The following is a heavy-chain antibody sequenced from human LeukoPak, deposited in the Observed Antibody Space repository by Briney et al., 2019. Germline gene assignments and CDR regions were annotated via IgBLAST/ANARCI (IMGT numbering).Heavy chain of an antibody. J-gene: IGHJ4*02. CDR3: AKCMSGSGVCLNFDS. D-gene: IGHD2-21*02. V-gene: IGHV3-23*01. CDR1: GFTFITYA. CDR2: ISGTDSGT. Sequence: GGSLRLSCEAPGFTFITYAMSWVRQAPGKGLQWVSGISGTDSGTYYTDSVKGRFTISRDNSKNTVYLQIDNLRAEDTAVYYCAKCMSGSGVCLNFDSWGQGILVTVSS.